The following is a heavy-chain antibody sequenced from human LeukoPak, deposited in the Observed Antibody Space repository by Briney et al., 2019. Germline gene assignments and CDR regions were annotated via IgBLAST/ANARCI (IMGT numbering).Heavy chain of an antibody. Sequence: GASVKVSCKASGGTFSSYAISWVRQAPGQGLEWMGRIIPIFVIANYAQKFEGRVTITADKSTSPAYMQSSSLRAEDTAVYYCARGETMVPGRTDYWGQGTLVTVSS. CDR2: IIPIFVIA. V-gene: IGHV1-69*04. CDR3: ARGETMVPGRTDY. CDR1: GGTFSSYA. J-gene: IGHJ4*02. D-gene: IGHD3-10*01.